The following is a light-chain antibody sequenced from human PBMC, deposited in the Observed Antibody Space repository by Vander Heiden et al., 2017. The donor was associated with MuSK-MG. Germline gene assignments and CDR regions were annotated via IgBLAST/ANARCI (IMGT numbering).Light chain of an antibody. Sequence: EIVLTQSPATLSLSPGERATLSCRASQSVSSYLAWYQQKPGQAPRLLIYDASNSATGIPARFSGSGSGTDFTLTISSLEPEDFAVYYCQQRSNWPWTFGQETKVEIK. V-gene: IGKV3-11*01. CDR2: DAS. CDR1: QSVSSY. CDR3: QQRSNWPWT. J-gene: IGKJ1*01.